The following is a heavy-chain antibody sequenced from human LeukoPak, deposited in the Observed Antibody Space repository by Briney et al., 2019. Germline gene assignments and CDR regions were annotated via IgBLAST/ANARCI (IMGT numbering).Heavy chain of an antibody. D-gene: IGHD2-21*01. CDR1: GDSISSSSYY. Sequence: SETLSLTCTVSGDSISSSSYYWGWIRQPPGKGLEWIGSIYYSGSTYYNPSLKSRVTISVDTSKNQFSLKLSSVTAADTAVYYCARGVFRRDWGMDVWGQGTTVTVSS. J-gene: IGHJ6*02. V-gene: IGHV4-39*01. CDR2: IYYSGST. CDR3: ARGVFRRDWGMDV.